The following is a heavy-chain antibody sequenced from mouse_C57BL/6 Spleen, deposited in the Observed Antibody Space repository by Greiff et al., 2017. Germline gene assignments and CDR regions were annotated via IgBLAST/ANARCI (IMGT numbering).Heavy chain of an antibody. Sequence: QVQLQQSGAELVRPGASVTLSCKASGYTFTDYEMHWVKQTPVHGLEWIGAIDPETGGTAYNQKFKGKAILTADKSSSTAYMELRSLTSEDSAVYYCTRKGYDYDGDAMDYWGQGTSVTVSS. CDR3: TRKGYDYDGDAMDY. D-gene: IGHD2-4*01. CDR2: IDPETGGT. CDR1: GYTFTDYE. J-gene: IGHJ4*01. V-gene: IGHV1-15*01.